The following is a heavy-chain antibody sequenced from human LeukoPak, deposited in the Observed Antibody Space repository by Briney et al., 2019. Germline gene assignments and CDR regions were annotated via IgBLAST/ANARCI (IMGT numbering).Heavy chain of an antibody. J-gene: IGHJ4*02. CDR1: GFTFSRYA. V-gene: IGHV3-33*06. CDR3: AKDAQRGFDYSNSLKN. Sequence: GGSLRLSCAASGFTFSRYAMHWVRQAPGKGLEWVAVIWSDGSNRYYGDPVKGRFIISRDNFQRTVYLQMNSLRAEDTAVYYCAKDAQRGFDYSNSLKNWGQGTLVTVSS. D-gene: IGHD4-11*01. CDR2: IWSDGSNR.